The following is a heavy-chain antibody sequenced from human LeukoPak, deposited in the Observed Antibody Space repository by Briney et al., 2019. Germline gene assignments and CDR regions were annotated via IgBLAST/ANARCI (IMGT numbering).Heavy chain of an antibody. V-gene: IGHV4-59*12. CDR2: IYYSGST. Sequence: SETLSLTCTVSGGSISSYYWSWIRQPPGKGLEWIGYIYYSGSTNYNPSLKSRVTISVDTSKNQFSLKLSSVTAADTAVYYCARGLTVLKYSYNYWGQGTLVTVSS. CDR1: GGSISSYY. D-gene: IGHD5-18*01. CDR3: ARGLTVLKYSYNY. J-gene: IGHJ4*02.